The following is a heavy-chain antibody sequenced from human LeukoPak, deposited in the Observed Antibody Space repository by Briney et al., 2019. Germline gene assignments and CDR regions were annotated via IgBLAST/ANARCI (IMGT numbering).Heavy chain of an antibody. Sequence: GGSLRLSCAASGFTFSSSAMSWVRQAPGKGLEWVSAISGSGGSTYYADSVKGRFTISRDNSKNTLYVQMNSLRAEDTAVYYCAKGVHYYDSSGYYYTYYFDYWGQGTLVTVSS. CDR1: GFTFSSSA. CDR2: ISGSGGST. J-gene: IGHJ4*02. CDR3: AKGVHYYDSSGYYYTYYFDY. V-gene: IGHV3-23*01. D-gene: IGHD3-22*01.